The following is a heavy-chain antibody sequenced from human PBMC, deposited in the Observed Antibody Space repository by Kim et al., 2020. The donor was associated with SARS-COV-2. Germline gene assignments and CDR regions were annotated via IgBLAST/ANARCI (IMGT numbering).Heavy chain of an antibody. V-gene: IGHV4-39*01. J-gene: IGHJ4*02. CDR3: ARPLYYYGPGSFEY. CDR2: IYYNGYT. D-gene: IGHD3-10*01. Sequence: SETLSLTCTVSGDSVSSNKYYWGWIRQPPGKGLEWIGSIYYNGYTYYNPSLKSRVTIAMDTSKNQFSLNLSSVTAADTAVYYCARPLYYYGPGSFEYWGQGTLVTVSS. CDR1: GDSVSSNKYY.